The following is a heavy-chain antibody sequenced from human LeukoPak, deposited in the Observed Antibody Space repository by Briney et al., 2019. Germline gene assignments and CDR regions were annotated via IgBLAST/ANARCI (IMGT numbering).Heavy chain of an antibody. CDR3: AKDDDWLRFEH. V-gene: IGHV3-74*01. D-gene: IGHD5-12*01. CDR1: GFTFSSYW. CDR2: INSDGSST. J-gene: IGHJ4*02. Sequence: GGSLRLSCEASGFTFSSYWMHWVRQAPGKGLVWVSRINSDGSSTSYADSVRGRFTISRDNSNHMLYLQMNSLIAEDTAIYYCAKDDDWLRFEHWGRGTPVSVSS.